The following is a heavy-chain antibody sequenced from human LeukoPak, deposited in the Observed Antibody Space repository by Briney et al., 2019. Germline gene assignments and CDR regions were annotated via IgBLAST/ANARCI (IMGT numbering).Heavy chain of an antibody. D-gene: IGHD1-26*01. CDR2: ISYDGSNK. Sequence: GGSLRLSCAASGFTFSSYGMHWVRQAPGKGLEWVAVISYDGSNKYYADSVKGRFTISRDSSKNMLYLEMNSLRAEDTAVYYCAKESQLSYSGTFYIDYWGQGTLVTVSS. CDR1: GFTFSSYG. V-gene: IGHV3-30*18. J-gene: IGHJ4*02. CDR3: AKESQLSYSGTFYIDY.